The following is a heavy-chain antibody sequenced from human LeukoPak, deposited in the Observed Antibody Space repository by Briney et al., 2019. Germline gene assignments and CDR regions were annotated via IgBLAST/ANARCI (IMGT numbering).Heavy chain of an antibody. CDR2: IYHSGST. D-gene: IGHD4-17*01. Sequence: SETLSLTCAVSGGSISSSNWWSWVRQPPGKGLEWIGEIYHSGSTNYNPSLKSRVTISVDTSKNQFSLKLSSVTAADTAVYYCAREWVTTTGYYFDYWGQGTLVTVSS. CDR1: GGSISSSNW. V-gene: IGHV4-4*02. J-gene: IGHJ4*02. CDR3: AREWVTTTGYYFDY.